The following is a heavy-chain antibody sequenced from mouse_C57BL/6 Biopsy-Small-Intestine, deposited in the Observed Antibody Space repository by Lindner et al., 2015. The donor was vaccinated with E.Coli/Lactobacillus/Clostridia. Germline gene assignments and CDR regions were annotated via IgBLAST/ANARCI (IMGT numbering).Heavy chain of an antibody. CDR1: GFTFNTYA. V-gene: IGHV10-3*01. Sequence: VQLQESGGGLVQPKGSLKLSCAASGFTFNTYAMHWVRQAPGKGLEWVARIRSESSNYATYYADSVKDRFTISRDDSQSMLHLQMNNLKTEDTAMYYCVRGREGFDYWGQGTTLTVSS. CDR3: VRGREGFDY. CDR2: IRSESSNYAT. J-gene: IGHJ2*01. D-gene: IGHD3-3*01.